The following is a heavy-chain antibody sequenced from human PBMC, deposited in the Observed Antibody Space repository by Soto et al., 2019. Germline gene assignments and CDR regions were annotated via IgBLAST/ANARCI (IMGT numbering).Heavy chain of an antibody. CDR3: ARDRLANWFAP. V-gene: IGHV4-59*01. CDR2: IYYSGST. J-gene: IGHJ5*02. D-gene: IGHD3-9*01. Sequence: SETLSLTCTVSGGSISTYYWSWIRQPPGKGLEWIGYIYYSGSTNYNPSLKSRVTISLDTSKNQFSLKLSSVTAADTAVYYCARDRLANWFAPWGQGTLVTVSS. CDR1: GGSISTYY.